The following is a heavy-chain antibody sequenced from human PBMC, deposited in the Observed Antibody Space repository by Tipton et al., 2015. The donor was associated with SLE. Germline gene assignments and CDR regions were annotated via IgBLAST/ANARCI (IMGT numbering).Heavy chain of an antibody. J-gene: IGHJ4*02. CDR3: ASELLRDYFSAWGPAY. V-gene: IGHV4-30-2*01. CDR2: IYHSGTT. Sequence: TLSLTCTVSGASISGGGYSWNWIRQPPGKGLAWIGYIYHSGTTYYNPSLKSRVTLSVDKSKNQFSLNLRSLTVADTAVYYCASELLRDYFSAWGPAYWGQGTMVTVSA. CDR1: GASISGGGYS. D-gene: IGHD6-19*01.